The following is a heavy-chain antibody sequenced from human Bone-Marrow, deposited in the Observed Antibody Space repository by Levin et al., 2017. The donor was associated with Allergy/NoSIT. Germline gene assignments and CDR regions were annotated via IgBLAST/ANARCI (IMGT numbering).Heavy chain of an antibody. Sequence: ASVKVSCKASGYTFTGYYMHWVRQAPGQGLEWMGWINPNSGGTNYAQKFQGRVTMTRDTSISTAYMELSRLRSDDTAVYYCARAPFYCSSTSCDTGGYYYYGMDVWGQGTTVTVSS. CDR1: GYTFTGYY. D-gene: IGHD2-2*02. V-gene: IGHV1-2*02. CDR3: ARAPFYCSSTSCDTGGYYYYGMDV. J-gene: IGHJ6*02. CDR2: INPNSGGT.